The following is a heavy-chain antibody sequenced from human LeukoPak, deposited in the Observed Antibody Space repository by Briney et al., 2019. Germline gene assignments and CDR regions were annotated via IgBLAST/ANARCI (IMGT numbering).Heavy chain of an antibody. J-gene: IGHJ4*02. V-gene: IGHV3-30*04. CDR3: ARVAAAGIYFDY. Sequence: PGGSLRLSCAASGFTFSSYAMHWVRQAPGKGLEWVAVISYDGSNKYYADSVKGRFTISRDNSKNTLYLQMNSLRAEDTAVYYCARVAAAGIYFDYWGQGTLVTVSS. CDR2: ISYDGSNK. D-gene: IGHD6-13*01. CDR1: GFTFSSYA.